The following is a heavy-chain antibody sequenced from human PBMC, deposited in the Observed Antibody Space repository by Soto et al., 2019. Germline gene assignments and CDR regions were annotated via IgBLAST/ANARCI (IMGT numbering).Heavy chain of an antibody. D-gene: IGHD3-10*01. J-gene: IGHJ6*02. CDR3: ARAGDSMVRGDYYYYGMDV. CDR2: IIPIFGTA. V-gene: IGHV1-69*13. CDR1: GGTFSSYA. Sequence: SVKVSFKASGGTFSSYAISWVRQAPGQGLEWMGGIIPIFGTANYAQKFQGRVTITADESTSTAYMELSSLRSEDTAVYYCARAGDSMVRGDYYYYGMDVWGQGTTVTVSS.